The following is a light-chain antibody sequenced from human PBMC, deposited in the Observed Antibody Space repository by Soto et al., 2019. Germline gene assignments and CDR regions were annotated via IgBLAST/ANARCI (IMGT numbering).Light chain of an antibody. CDR2: EGN. CDR1: SGSIASYN. Sequence: NFMLTQPHSVSESPGKTITISCTRSSGSIASYNVQWYQQRPGSAPTTVIFEGNQRPSEVPDRFSGSIDSSSNSAALAISGLKTEDEADYYCQSYENKNYVVFGGGTKLTVL. CDR3: QSYENKNYVV. J-gene: IGLJ2*01. V-gene: IGLV6-57*04.